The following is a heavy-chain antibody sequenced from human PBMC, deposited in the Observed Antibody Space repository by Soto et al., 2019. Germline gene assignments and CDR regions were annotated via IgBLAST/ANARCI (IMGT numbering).Heavy chain of an antibody. D-gene: IGHD6-19*01. CDR1: GFTFSSYA. CDR2: ISGSGGST. CDR3: AKVRHSSGWYESVFDY. Sequence: GGSLRLSCAASGFTFSSYAMSWVRQAPGKGLEWVSAISGSGGSTYYADSVKGRFTISRDNSKNTLYLQMNSLRAEDTAVYYCAKVRHSSGWYESVFDYWGQGTLVTVSS. V-gene: IGHV3-23*01. J-gene: IGHJ4*02.